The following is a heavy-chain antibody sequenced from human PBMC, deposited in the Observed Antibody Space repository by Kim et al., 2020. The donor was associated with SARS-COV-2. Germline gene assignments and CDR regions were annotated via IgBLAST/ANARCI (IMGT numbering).Heavy chain of an antibody. Sequence: GGSLRLSCAASGFIFRNFGIHWVRQAPGKGLEWVALISNDGTFTIYADSVKGRFTISRDYSENTVYLQMDSLFAGDTAVYYCARPASLHFDFWSQGTLVTVYS. V-gene: IGHV3-33*01. J-gene: IGHJ4*02. CDR3: ARPASLHFDF. CDR1: GFIFRNFG. D-gene: IGHD2-2*01. CDR2: ISNDGTFT.